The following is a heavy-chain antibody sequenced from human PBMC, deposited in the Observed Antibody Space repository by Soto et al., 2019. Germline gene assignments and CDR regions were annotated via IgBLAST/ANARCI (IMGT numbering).Heavy chain of an antibody. V-gene: IGHV3-23*01. CDR3: ARGGDGYNPIFDY. CDR2: ISGSAGST. J-gene: IGHJ4*02. D-gene: IGHD1-1*01. CDR1: GFTFSRYA. Sequence: EVQLLESGGGLEQPGGSLRLSCAASGFTFSRYAMTWVRQAPGKGLEWASTISGSAGSTYYADSVKGRFTISRDNSKNTLSLQMSSLRAEDTAVYFCARGGDGYNPIFDYWGQGTLVTGSS.